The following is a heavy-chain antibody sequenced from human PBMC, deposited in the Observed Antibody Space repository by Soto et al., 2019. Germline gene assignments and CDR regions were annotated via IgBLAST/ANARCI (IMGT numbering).Heavy chain of an antibody. CDR1: GYTFSRYA. CDR2: ITPLFGTT. V-gene: IGHV1-69*13. D-gene: IGHD6-6*01. CDR3: VPLQPSTIVGRPGMDV. Sequence: SVKVSCKASGYTFSRYAITWVRQAPRHGLEWMGGITPLFGTTNYAQKFQDRVTITADESTSTAYMELSSLRSDDTAVYYCVPLQPSTIVGRPGMDVWGQGTTVTVSS. J-gene: IGHJ6*02.